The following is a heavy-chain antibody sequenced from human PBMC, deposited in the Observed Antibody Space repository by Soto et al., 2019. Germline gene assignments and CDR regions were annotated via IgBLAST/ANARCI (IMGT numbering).Heavy chain of an antibody. Sequence: QITLKESGPTLVKPTQTLTLTCTFSGFSLSTSGVGVGWIRQPPGKALEWRALIYWDDDKRYSPSLKSRLTITKDTSKNQVVLTMTNMDPVDTATYYCAHLTYYYDSSGYYSRAEYFQHWGQGTLVTVSS. V-gene: IGHV2-5*02. CDR2: IYWDDDK. CDR3: AHLTYYYDSSGYYSRAEYFQH. CDR1: GFSLSTSGVG. J-gene: IGHJ1*01. D-gene: IGHD3-22*01.